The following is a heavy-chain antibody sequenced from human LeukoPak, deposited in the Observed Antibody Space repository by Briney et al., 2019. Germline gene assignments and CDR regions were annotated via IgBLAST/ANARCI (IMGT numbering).Heavy chain of an antibody. J-gene: IGHJ4*02. CDR3: ARVYCTGSCPPDY. Sequence: SETLSLTCTVSGGSISSYCWGWIRQSPGKRLEWIGYISYSGTTNHNPSLKSRVTISVDTSKNQFSLKLRSVTAADTAVYYCARVYCTGSCPPDYWGQGTLVTVSS. CDR1: GGSISSYC. V-gene: IGHV4-59*01. D-gene: IGHD2-8*02. CDR2: ISYSGTT.